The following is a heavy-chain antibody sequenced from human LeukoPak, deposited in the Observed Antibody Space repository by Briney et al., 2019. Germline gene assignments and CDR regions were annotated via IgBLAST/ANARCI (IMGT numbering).Heavy chain of an antibody. J-gene: IGHJ4*02. Sequence: GGSLRLSCAASGFTFSDYGMHWLRQAPGKGLEWVAVISYDGREEHYGDSVKGRFTISRDNSKNTVYLQMDSLTTEDTAVYYCAKEGATTGWTFPAYWGQGTLVTVSS. D-gene: IGHD6-19*01. CDR3: AKEGATTGWTFPAY. CDR1: GFTFSDYG. V-gene: IGHV3-30*18. CDR2: ISYDGREE.